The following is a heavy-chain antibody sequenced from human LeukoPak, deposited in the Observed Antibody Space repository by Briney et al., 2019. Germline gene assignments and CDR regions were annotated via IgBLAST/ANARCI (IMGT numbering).Heavy chain of an antibody. CDR2: IYYSGST. D-gene: IGHD3-22*01. CDR3: ARELYYYDSSGYYDY. V-gene: IGHV4-30-4*08. CDR1: GGSISSGDYY. J-gene: IGHJ4*02. Sequence: SQTLSLTCTVSGGSISSGDYYWSWIRQPPGKGLEWIGYIYYSGSTYYNPPLKSRVTISVDTSKNQFSLKLSSVTAADTAVYYCARELYYYDSSGYYDYWGQGTLVTVSS.